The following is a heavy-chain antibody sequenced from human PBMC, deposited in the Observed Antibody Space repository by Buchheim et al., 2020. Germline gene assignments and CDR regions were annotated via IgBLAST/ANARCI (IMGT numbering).Heavy chain of an antibody. V-gene: IGHV4-34*01. Sequence: QVQLQQWGAGLLKPSETLSLTCAVYGGSFSGYYWSWIRQPPGKGLAWIGEINHSGSTNYNPSLKSRVTISVDTSKNKFSLKLSSVTAADTAVYYCARARDTVKYYFDYWGQGTL. CDR3: ARARDTVKYYFDY. D-gene: IGHD5-18*01. J-gene: IGHJ4*02. CDR1: GGSFSGYY. CDR2: INHSGST.